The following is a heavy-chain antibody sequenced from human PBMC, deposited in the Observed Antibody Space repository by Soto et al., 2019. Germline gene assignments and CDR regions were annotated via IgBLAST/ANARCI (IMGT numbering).Heavy chain of an antibody. CDR1: GFTVSSNY. CDR2: MYSGGST. D-gene: IGHD6-19*01. CDR3: ARDLRIAVAGTHYYYYYGMDV. J-gene: IGHJ6*02. V-gene: IGHV3-53*01. Sequence: EVQLVESGGGLIQPGGSLRLSCAASGFTVSSNYMSWVRQAPGKGLEWVSVMYSGGSTYYADSVKGRFTISRDNSKNTLYLQMNSLRAEDTAVYYCARDLRIAVAGTHYYYYYGMDVWGQGTTVTVSS.